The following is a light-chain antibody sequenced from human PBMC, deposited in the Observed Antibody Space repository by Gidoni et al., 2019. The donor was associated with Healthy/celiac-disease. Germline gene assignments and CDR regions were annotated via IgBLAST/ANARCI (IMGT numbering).Light chain of an antibody. V-gene: IGLV2-14*01. Sequence: QSALTPPASVSGSPGQSIPISCTGTSSDVGGYNYVSWYQQHPGNAPKLMIYEVSNRPSGVSNRFSGSKSGNTASLTISGLQAEDEADYYCSSYTSSSTLDVVFGGGTKLTVL. CDR1: SSDVGGYNY. CDR3: SSYTSSSTLDVV. CDR2: EVS. J-gene: IGLJ2*01.